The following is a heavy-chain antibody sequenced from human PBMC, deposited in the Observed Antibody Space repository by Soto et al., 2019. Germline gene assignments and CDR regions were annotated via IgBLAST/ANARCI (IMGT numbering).Heavy chain of an antibody. Sequence: SETLSLTCTVSGGSINDGSYHWSWLRQHPGKGLEFIGYIFYTGSKYHNPSLETRVTMSADTSNNEVSLRLHSLTAADTAVYYCARLDYGVSAFDLWGRGTLVTVS. CDR1: GGSINDGSYH. CDR2: IFYTGSK. J-gene: IGHJ4*02. CDR3: ARLDYGVSAFDL. D-gene: IGHD4-17*01. V-gene: IGHV4-31*02.